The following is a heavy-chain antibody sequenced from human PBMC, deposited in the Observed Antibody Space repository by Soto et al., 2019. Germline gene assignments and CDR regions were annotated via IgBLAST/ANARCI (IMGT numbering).Heavy chain of an antibody. D-gene: IGHD6-19*01. Sequence: ASVKVSCKASGYTFTSYGISWVRQAPGQGLEWMGWISAYNGYTNYAQKLQGRVTMTTDTSTSTAYMELRSLRSDDTAVYYCARVEQWLITGNWFDPWGQGTLVTVSS. CDR2: ISAYNGYT. J-gene: IGHJ5*02. V-gene: IGHV1-18*01. CDR3: ARVEQWLITGNWFDP. CDR1: GYTFTSYG.